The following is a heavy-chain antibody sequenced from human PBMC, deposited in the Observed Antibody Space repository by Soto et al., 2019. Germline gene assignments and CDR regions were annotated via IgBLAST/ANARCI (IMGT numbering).Heavy chain of an antibody. D-gene: IGHD1-26*01. Sequence: EVQVVESGGGLVKPGGSLRLSCAASGFSFSNNNLNWVRQAPGKGLEWVSSISSGSSIFYADSVKGRFTISRDDAKNSLYLQMNSLGAEDTAIYYCASASSGSYKWWFDPWGQGTLVTVSS. CDR3: ASASSGSYKWWFDP. CDR1: GFSFSNNN. V-gene: IGHV3-21*06. CDR2: ISSGSSI. J-gene: IGHJ5*02.